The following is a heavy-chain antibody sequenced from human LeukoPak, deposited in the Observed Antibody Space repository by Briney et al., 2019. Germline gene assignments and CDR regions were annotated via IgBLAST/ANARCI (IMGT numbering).Heavy chain of an antibody. CDR3: ARGPWTQLWPYFDY. V-gene: IGHV4-59*01. J-gene: IGHJ4*02. Sequence: SETLSLTCTVSGGSISTFYWSWIRQPPGKGLEWIGYIYYTGTTNYNPSLKSRVTISVDTSKNQFSLKLNSVTAADTAVYYCARGPWTQLWPYFDYWGQGTLVSVSS. CDR1: GGSISTFY. CDR2: IYYTGTT. D-gene: IGHD5-18*01.